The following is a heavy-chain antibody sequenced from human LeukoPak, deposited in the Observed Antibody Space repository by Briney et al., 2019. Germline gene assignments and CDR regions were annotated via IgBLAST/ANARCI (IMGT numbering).Heavy chain of an antibody. CDR2: IDYTGST. J-gene: IGHJ3*02. D-gene: IGHD6-19*01. CDR1: GESFVGYY. CDR3: ARALYSSGWYEYDAFDI. Sequence: SETLSLTCAVYGESFVGYYWAWIRQPPGKGLEWIGEIDYTGSTNYNPSLKSRIKMSVDTSKNQFSVNLNSVTPEDTAVYYCARALYSSGWYEYDAFDIWGQGTMVTVSS. V-gene: IGHV4-34*01.